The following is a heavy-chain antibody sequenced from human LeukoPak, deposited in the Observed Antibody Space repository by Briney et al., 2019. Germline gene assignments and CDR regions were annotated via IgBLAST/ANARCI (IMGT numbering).Heavy chain of an antibody. D-gene: IGHD3-10*01. V-gene: IGHV3-74*01. J-gene: IGHJ4*02. Sequence: PGGSLRLSCAASGFTFSSYWMHWVRQGPGKGLVWVSRFLSDGSRTTYADSVKGRFTISRDNSKNTLYLQMNSLRAEDTAVYYCAKSSVPPYYFDYWGQGTLVTVSS. CDR1: GFTFSSYW. CDR2: FLSDGSRT. CDR3: AKSSVPPYYFDY.